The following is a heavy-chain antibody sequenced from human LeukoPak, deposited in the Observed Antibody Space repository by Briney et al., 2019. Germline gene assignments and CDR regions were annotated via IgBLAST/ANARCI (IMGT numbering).Heavy chain of an antibody. CDR2: IYYSGST. D-gene: IGHD5-12*01. Sequence: KASETLSLTFSLSGRSISSYYWGSIRQPPGNGLEWIGYIYYSGSTNNNPSLKSRVTISVDTSKNQFSLKLSSVTAADTAVYYCARGGNSGYFIWGQGTLVTVSS. CDR1: GRSISSYY. CDR3: ARGGNSGYFI. J-gene: IGHJ4*02. V-gene: IGHV4-59*01.